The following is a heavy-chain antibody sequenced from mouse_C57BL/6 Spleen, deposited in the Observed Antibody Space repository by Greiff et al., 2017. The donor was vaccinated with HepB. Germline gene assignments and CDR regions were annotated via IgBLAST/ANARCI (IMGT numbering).Heavy chain of an antibody. CDR1: GFTFTDYY. D-gene: IGHD1-1*01. V-gene: IGHV7-3*01. CDR2: IRNKANGYTT. Sequence: DVQLVESGGGLVQPGGSLSLSCAASGFTFTDYYMSWVRQPPGKALEWLGFIRNKANGYTTEYSASVKVRFTISSDNSQRLLYLQMNALRAEDSATYYCARYSYGSLAWFAYGGQGTLVTGSA. J-gene: IGHJ3*01. CDR3: ARYSYGSLAWFAY.